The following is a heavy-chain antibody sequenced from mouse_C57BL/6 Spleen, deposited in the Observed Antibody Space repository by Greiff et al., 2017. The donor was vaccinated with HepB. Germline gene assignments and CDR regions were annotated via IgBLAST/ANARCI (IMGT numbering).Heavy chain of an antibody. D-gene: IGHD3-2*02. CDR2: IDPNSGGT. CDR1: GYTFTSYW. Sequence: QVQLKQPGAELVKPGASVKLSCKASGYTFTSYWMHWVKQRPGRGLEWIGRIDPNSGGTKYNEKFKSKATLTVDKPSSTAYIQLSSLTSEDSAVYYCAREAAQAFDYWGQGTTLTVSS. V-gene: IGHV1-72*01. J-gene: IGHJ2*01. CDR3: AREAAQAFDY.